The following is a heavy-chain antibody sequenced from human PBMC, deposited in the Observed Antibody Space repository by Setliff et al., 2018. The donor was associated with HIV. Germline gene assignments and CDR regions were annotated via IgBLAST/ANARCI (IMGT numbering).Heavy chain of an antibody. Sequence: GGSLRLSCTASGFNFGDSAMSWVRQAPGKGLEWVGFIRNKAYGGTTEYAASVKGRFTISRDDSKSIAYLQMNSLKTEDTAVYYCARVIAAAGTGGLDIWGQGTMVTVSS. CDR1: GFNFGDSA. CDR3: ARVIAAAGTGGLDI. CDR2: IRNKAYGGTT. V-gene: IGHV3-49*04. D-gene: IGHD6-13*01. J-gene: IGHJ3*02.